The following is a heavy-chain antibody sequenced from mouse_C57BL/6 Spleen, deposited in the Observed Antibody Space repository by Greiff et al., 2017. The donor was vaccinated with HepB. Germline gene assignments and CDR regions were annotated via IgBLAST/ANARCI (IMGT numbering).Heavy chain of an antibody. CDR3: ARRSTVVATPYAMDY. CDR1: GYTFTDYY. Sequence: EVQGVESGPVLVKPGASVKMSCKASGYTFTDYYMNWVKQSHGKSLEWIGVINPYNGGTSYNQKFKGKATLTVDKSSSTAYMELNSLTSEDSAVYYCARRSTVVATPYAMDYWGQGTSVTVSS. CDR2: INPYNGGT. D-gene: IGHD1-1*01. V-gene: IGHV1-19*01. J-gene: IGHJ4*01.